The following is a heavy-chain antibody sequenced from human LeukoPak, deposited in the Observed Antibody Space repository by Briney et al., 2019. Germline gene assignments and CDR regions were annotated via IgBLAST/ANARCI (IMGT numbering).Heavy chain of an antibody. D-gene: IGHD6-19*01. CDR1: GGTFSSYA. CDR2: ITPIFGTA. J-gene: IGHJ4*02. Sequence: SVKVSCKASGGTFSSYAISWVRQAPGQGLEWMGGITPIFGTANYAQKFQGRVTITADESTSTAYMELSSLRSEDTAVYYCARDRYYPTRYSSGWYGVNYFDYWGQGTLVTVSS. CDR3: ARDRYYPTRYSSGWYGVNYFDY. V-gene: IGHV1-69*13.